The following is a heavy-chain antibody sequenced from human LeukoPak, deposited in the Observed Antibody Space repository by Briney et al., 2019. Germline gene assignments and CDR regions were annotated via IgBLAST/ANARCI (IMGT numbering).Heavy chain of an antibody. J-gene: IGHJ4*02. CDR1: AFTFNNYD. V-gene: IGHV3-30*02. D-gene: IGHD3-10*01. CDR3: AKEHGSGSYFDY. Sequence: GGSLRLSCAASAFTFNNYDMHWVRQAPGKGLEWVAFIQYDGSNKYYGNSVKGRFTISRDTSKNTLYLQMNSLRAEDTAVYYCAKEHGSGSYFDYWGQGTLVTVSS. CDR2: IQYDGSNK.